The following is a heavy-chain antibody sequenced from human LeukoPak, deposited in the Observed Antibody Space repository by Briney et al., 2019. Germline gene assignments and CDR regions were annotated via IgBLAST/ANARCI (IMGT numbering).Heavy chain of an antibody. Sequence: GGSLRLSCAASGFTFSDYWMSWVRQAPGKGLEWVANIKQDGSEKYYVDSVKGRFTISRDNAKNSLYLQMNSLRAEDTAVYYCARGIGVPYDYWGQGTLVTVSS. CDR1: GFTFSDYW. CDR2: IKQDGSEK. V-gene: IGHV3-7*01. CDR3: ARGIGVPYDY. J-gene: IGHJ4*02. D-gene: IGHD1-1*01.